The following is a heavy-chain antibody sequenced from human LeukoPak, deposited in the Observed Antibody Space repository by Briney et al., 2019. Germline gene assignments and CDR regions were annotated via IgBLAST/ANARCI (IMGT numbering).Heavy chain of an antibody. V-gene: IGHV1-3*01. CDR2: INAGNGNT. D-gene: IGHD5-18*01. CDR3: AIDAGWSAAMVTFWFDP. J-gene: IGHJ5*02. CDR1: GYTFTSYA. Sequence: ASVKVSCKASGYTFTSYAMHWVRQAPGQRLEWMGWINAGNGNTKYSQKFQGRVTITRDTSASTAYMELSSLRSEDTAVYYCAIDAGWSAAMVTFWFDPWGQGTLVTVSS.